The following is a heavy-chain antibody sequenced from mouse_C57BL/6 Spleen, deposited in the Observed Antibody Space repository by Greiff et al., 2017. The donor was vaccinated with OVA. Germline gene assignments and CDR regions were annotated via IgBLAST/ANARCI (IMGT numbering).Heavy chain of an antibody. D-gene: IGHD3-2*02. CDR2: IDPSDSYT. V-gene: IGHV1-69*01. CDR1: GYTFTSYW. J-gene: IGHJ3*01. CDR3: ARRTAQAWFAY. Sequence: QVQLQQPGAELVMPGASVKLSCKASGYTFTSYWMHWVKQRPGQGLAWIGEIDPSDSYTNYNQKFKGKSTLTVDKSSSTAYMQLSSLTSEDSAVYYCARRTAQAWFAYWGQGTLVTVSA.